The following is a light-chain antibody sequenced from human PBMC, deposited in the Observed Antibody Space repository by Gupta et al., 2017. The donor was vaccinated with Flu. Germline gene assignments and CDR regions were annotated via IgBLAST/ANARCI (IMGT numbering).Light chain of an antibody. J-gene: IGKJ1*01. V-gene: IGKV3-11*01. CDR1: QSVDSS. Sequence: ERATLSCRARQSVDSSLDWYQQRPGQAPRLLIYDASNRAAGIPARFSGSGSGTDFTLTISSLEPEDFALYYCQQRSLWPPWTFGQGTRVEI. CDR2: DAS. CDR3: QQRSLWPPWT.